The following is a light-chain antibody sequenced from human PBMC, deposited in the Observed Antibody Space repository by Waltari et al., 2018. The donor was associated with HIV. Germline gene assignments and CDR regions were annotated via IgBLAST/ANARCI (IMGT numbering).Light chain of an antibody. Sequence: QSALTQSPSASGTPGQTVTILCSGVTSNIGSTSVNWYLQVPGTAPKLLIYADNRRPSGVPDRFSGSKSGTSASLAISGLQSDDEATYYCAAWDDTLNGRGVFGGGTKLTVL. J-gene: IGLJ3*02. CDR3: AAWDDTLNGRGV. CDR1: TSNIGSTS. V-gene: IGLV1-44*01. CDR2: ADN.